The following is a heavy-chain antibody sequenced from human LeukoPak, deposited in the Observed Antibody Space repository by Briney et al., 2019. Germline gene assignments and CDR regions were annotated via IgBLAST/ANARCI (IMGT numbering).Heavy chain of an antibody. D-gene: IGHD3-22*01. CDR1: GFTFSSYG. CDR3: AKFIFPTNDSNGSLDY. V-gene: IGHV3-33*03. J-gene: IGHJ4*02. Sequence: GGSLRLSCAASGFTFSSYGMHWVRQAPGKGLEWVAVIWYDGSNKYYADSVKGRFSISRDKSKNTLYLQMNILRADDTAVYYCAKFIFPTNDSNGSLDYWGQGTLVTVSS. CDR2: IWYDGSNK.